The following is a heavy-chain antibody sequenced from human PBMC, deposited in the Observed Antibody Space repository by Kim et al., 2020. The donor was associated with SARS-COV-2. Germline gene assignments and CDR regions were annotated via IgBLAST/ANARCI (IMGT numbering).Heavy chain of an antibody. CDR1: GFTFSSYA. CDR2: IGVSASGT. J-gene: IGHJ4*02. V-gene: IGHV3-23*01. Sequence: GGSLRLSCAASGFTFSSYAMTWVRQAPGKGLEWVSGIGVSASGTYYADSVKGRFTISRDNSKNTLYLQMNSLRAEDTAVYYCALRYIYFECWGQGTPVTVSS. CDR3: ALRYIYFEC. D-gene: IGHD3-9*01.